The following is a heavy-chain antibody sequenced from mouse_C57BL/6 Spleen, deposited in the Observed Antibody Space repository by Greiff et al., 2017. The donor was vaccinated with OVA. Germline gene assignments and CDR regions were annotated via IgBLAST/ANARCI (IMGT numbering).Heavy chain of an antibody. CDR3: ARDIYYGNSRGAMDY. J-gene: IGHJ4*01. V-gene: IGHV1-59*01. D-gene: IGHD2-1*01. CDR2: IDPSDSYT. CDR1: GYTFTSYW. Sequence: QVQLQQPGAELVRPGTSVKLSCKASGYTFTSYWMHWVKQRPGQGLEWIGVIDPSDSYTNYNQKFKGKATLTVDTSSSTAYMQLSSLTSEDSAVYYCARDIYYGNSRGAMDYWGQGTSVTVSS.